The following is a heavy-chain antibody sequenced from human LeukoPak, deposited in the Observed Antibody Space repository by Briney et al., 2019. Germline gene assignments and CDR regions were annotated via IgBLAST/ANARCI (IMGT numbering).Heavy chain of an antibody. CDR1: GFTVSSNY. D-gene: IGHD3-10*01. J-gene: IGHJ6*03. V-gene: IGHV3-53*01. CDR2: IYSGGST. CDR3: ASGSGSYRTPYYYMDV. Sequence: GGSLRLSCVASGFTVSSNYMSWVRQAPGKGLEWVSVIYSGGSTYYAESVKGRFTISRDNSKNTLYLKMNSLRAEDTAVYYCASGSGSYRTPYYYMDVWGTGTTVTVSS.